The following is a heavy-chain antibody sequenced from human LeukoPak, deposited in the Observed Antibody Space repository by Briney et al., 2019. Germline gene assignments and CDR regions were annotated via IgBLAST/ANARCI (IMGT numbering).Heavy chain of an antibody. V-gene: IGHV3-74*01. J-gene: IGHJ4*02. CDR2: IRGDGRAT. Sequence: GGSMRLSCAAPGFIFTDYWMHGVRQAPGKELVWVARIRGDGRATTYADSVKGRFTISRDNAMNTVFLQMKSLRAEDTGIYYCARFYFPEEHDRAWYEAHWGQGIRVTVS. CDR3: ARFYFPEEHDRAWYEAH. D-gene: IGHD6-19*01. CDR1: GFIFTDYW.